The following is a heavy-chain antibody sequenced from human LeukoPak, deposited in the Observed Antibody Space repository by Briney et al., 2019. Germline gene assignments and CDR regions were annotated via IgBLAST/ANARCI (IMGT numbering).Heavy chain of an antibody. Sequence: PGGSLKLSCSPFGFTFSTYSMNWIRRTPGKGLEWVASISSSHAYIYYSDSVKGRFTISRDNAKNSVFLQMNSLGGEGTAVYYCVRDKSHYDSTFDYWGQGTLVTVAS. V-gene: IGHV3-21*01. CDR3: VRDKSHYDSTFDY. CDR2: ISSSHAYI. CDR1: GFTFSTYS. J-gene: IGHJ4*02. D-gene: IGHD3-22*01.